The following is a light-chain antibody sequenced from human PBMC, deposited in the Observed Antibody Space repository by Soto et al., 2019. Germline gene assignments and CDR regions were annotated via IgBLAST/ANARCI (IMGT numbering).Light chain of an antibody. J-gene: IGKJ2*01. V-gene: IGKV3-15*01. Sequence: EIVMTQSPASLSVSPGDGATLSCWASQSVASNVAWYQQKPGQGPRLLIHGASTRAAGVPARFSGSRSGTEFSRAISSLQSEDFAVYYCQQYHIWPPQYTFGHGTKLQIK. CDR2: GAS. CDR3: QQYHIWPPQYT. CDR1: QSVASN.